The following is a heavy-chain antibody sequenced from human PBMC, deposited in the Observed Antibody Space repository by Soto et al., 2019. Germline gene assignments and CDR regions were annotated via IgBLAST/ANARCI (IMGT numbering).Heavy chain of an antibody. J-gene: IGHJ6*02. Sequence: GGSLRLSCAASGFTFSSYDMHWVRQAPGKGLEWVAVISYDGTNKYYADSVKGRFTISRDISKNTLYLQMNSLRAEDTAVYYCAKVDCSRTSCPWPVYYYYYGMDVWGQGTTVTVSS. CDR1: GFTFSSYD. CDR2: ISYDGTNK. CDR3: AKVDCSRTSCPWPVYYYYYGMDV. D-gene: IGHD2-2*01. V-gene: IGHV3-30*18.